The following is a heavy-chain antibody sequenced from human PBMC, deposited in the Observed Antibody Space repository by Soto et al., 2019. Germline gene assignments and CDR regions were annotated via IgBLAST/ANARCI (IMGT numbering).Heavy chain of an antibody. V-gene: IGHV4-39*01. CDR2: IYYSGST. CDR1: GGSISSSSYY. CDR3: ASVWGGVTTPSGMDV. Sequence: PSETLSLTCTVSGGSISSSSYYWGWIRQPPGKGLEWIGSIYYSGSTYYNPSLKSRVTISVDTSKNQFSLKLSSVTAADTAVYYCASVWGGVTTPSGMDVWGQGTTVTVSS. J-gene: IGHJ6*02. D-gene: IGHD4-4*01.